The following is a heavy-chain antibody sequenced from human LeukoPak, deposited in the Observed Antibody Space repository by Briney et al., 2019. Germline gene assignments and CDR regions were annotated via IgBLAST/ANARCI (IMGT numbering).Heavy chain of an antibody. D-gene: IGHD3-22*01. CDR1: GGTFSSYA. CDR3: ARENYYDSNNWFDP. J-gene: IGHJ5*02. CDR2: IIPIFGTA. V-gene: IGHV1-69*13. Sequence: SVKVSCKASGGTFSSYAISWVRQAPGQGLEWMGGIIPIFGTANYAQKFQGRVTITADESTSTAYMELSSLRSEDTAVYYCARENYYDSNNWFDPWGQETLVTVSS.